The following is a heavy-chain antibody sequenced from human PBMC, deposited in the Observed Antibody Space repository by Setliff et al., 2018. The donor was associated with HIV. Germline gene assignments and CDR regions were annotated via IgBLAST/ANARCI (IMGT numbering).Heavy chain of an antibody. V-gene: IGHV4-39*07. Sequence: PSETLSLTCIVSGDSISSDNYYWGWIRQPPGKGLEWIGSIYYSGSTYYNPSLKSRVTISVDTPKNQFSLKLSSVTAADTAVYYCARANFWSGYYGYWGQGTLVTVSS. D-gene: IGHD3-3*01. CDR3: ARANFWSGYYGY. J-gene: IGHJ4*02. CDR2: IYYSGST. CDR1: GDSISSDNYY.